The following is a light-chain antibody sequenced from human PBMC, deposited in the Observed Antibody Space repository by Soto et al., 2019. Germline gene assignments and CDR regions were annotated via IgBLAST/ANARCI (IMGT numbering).Light chain of an antibody. CDR3: QQYNNWPPLT. CDR2: CAS. CDR1: QRVDIN. J-gene: IGKJ4*01. V-gene: IGKV3D-15*01. Sequence: EIVLTQSPATLSVSPGDRVTLSCRARQRVDINLAWYQQKPCXAPTLLIYCASNRATGIPDRFSGSGSGTDFTLTISRLEPEDFAVYYCQQYNNWPPLTFGGGTKVDIK.